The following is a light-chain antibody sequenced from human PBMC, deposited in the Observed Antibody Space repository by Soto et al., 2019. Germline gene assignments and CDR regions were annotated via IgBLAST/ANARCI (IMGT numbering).Light chain of an antibody. CDR2: DNN. Sequence: SVLTQPPSVSAAPGQKVTISCSGTSSSIGNNYVSWYQQFPGTAPKLLIYDNNKRHSGIPDRFSGSKSGTSATLGITGLQTGDEADYYCTSWDSSLSVVMFGGGTKLTVL. CDR1: SSSIGNNY. V-gene: IGLV1-51*01. CDR3: TSWDSSLSVVM. J-gene: IGLJ3*02.